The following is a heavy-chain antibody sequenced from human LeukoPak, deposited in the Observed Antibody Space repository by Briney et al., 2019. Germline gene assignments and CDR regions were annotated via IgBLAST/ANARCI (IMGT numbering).Heavy chain of an antibody. CDR2: ISSSSSYI. Sequence: GGSLRLSCAASGFTFSSYSMNWVRQAPGKGLEWVSSISSSSSYIYYADSVKGRFTISRDNAKNSLYPQMNSLRAEDTAVYYCARSYFSSGWTPPFDYWGQGTLVTVSS. V-gene: IGHV3-21*01. CDR1: GFTFSSYS. J-gene: IGHJ4*02. D-gene: IGHD6-19*01. CDR3: ARSYFSSGWTPPFDY.